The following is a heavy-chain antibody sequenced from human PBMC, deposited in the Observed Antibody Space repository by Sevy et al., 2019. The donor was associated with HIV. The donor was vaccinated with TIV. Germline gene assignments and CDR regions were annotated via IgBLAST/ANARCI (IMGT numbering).Heavy chain of an antibody. CDR1: GFSVSTNY. CDR3: ATCSSGDSYYYGMDV. J-gene: IGHJ6*02. V-gene: IGHV3-53*01. D-gene: IGHD4-17*01. Sequence: GGSLRLSCAASGFSVSTNYMTWVRQAPGKGLEWVSGVYSGGRTEYADSVKGRFTICRDMSKNALFLELSSLTAEDTAVYYGATCSSGDSYYYGMDVWGQGTTVTVSS. CDR2: VYSGGRT.